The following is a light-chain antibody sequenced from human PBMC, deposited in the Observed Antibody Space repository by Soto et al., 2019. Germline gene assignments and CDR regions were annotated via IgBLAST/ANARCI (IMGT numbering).Light chain of an antibody. Sequence: EIVLTQSPSTLSVSPGQRATLSCRASESIGRNLAWYQQKPGQAPRLLIYGASTRATGIPARFSGSGSGTEFTLTISSLQSEDFAVYYCQQYHNWPLTFGGGTKVDI. CDR3: QQYHNWPLT. CDR1: ESIGRN. CDR2: GAS. V-gene: IGKV3-15*01. J-gene: IGKJ4*01.